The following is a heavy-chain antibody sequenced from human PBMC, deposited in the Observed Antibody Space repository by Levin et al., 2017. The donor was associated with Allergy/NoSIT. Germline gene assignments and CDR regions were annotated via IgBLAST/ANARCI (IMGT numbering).Heavy chain of an antibody. V-gene: IGHV3-11*01. CDR2: ISGSGTII. D-gene: IGHD2-21*02. J-gene: IGHJ4*02. CDR1: GFTFSDYY. Sequence: GESLKISCAASGFTFSDYYMSWIRRAPGRGLEWVSYISGSGTIIYYGDSVKGRFTISRDNAKNSLYLQMNSLIAEDTAVYYCARVTRCGGDCYFLDFWGQGALVTVSS. CDR3: ARVTRCGGDCYFLDF.